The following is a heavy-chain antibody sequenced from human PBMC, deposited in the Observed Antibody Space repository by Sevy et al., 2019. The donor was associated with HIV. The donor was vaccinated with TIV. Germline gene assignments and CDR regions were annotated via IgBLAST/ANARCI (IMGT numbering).Heavy chain of an antibody. J-gene: IGHJ4*02. CDR2: IKADGSEK. Sequence: GGSLRLSCAASGFTFSANWMNWVRQAPGKGLEWVANIKADGSEKHYVDSVEGRFTISGDNAKNLLFLQMNSLRVEDTAVYYCAHETFGRFESWGQGTLVTVSS. V-gene: IGHV3-7*01. CDR3: AHETFGRFES. D-gene: IGHD3-16*01. CDR1: GFTFSANW.